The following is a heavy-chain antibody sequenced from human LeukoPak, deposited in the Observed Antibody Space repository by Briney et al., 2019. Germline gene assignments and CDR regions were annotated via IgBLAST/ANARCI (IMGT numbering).Heavy chain of an antibody. CDR3: AKDVKYSTGWYIFDY. J-gene: IGHJ4*02. CDR2: ISGSGGST. Sequence: GGSLRLSCAASGFTFSSYAMSWVRQAPGKGLEWVSAISGSGGSTYYADSVKGRFTISRDNSKNTLYLQMNSLRAEDTAVYYCAKDVKYSTGWYIFDYWGQGTLVTVSS. D-gene: IGHD6-19*01. V-gene: IGHV3-23*01. CDR1: GFTFSSYA.